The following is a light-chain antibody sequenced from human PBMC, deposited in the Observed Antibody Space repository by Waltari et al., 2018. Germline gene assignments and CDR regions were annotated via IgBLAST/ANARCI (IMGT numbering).Light chain of an antibody. Sequence: DIVMTQSPLSLPLTPEEPDSIPCRSSQSLLHSNGYNYLDWYLQKPGQSPQLLIYLGSNRASGVPDRFSGSGSGTDFTLKISRVEAEDVGVYYCMQALQTPRTFGQGTKLEIK. V-gene: IGKV2-28*01. CDR3: MQALQTPRT. CDR2: LGS. J-gene: IGKJ2*01. CDR1: QSLLHSNGYNY.